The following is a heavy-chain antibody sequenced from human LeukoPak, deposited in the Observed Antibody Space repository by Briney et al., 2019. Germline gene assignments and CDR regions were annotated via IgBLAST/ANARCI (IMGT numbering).Heavy chain of an antibody. V-gene: IGHV3-7*03. Sequence: GGSLRLSCAASGFTSSSYWMSWVRQAPGKGLEWVANIKQDGSEKYYVDSVKGRFTISRDNAKNSLYLQMNSLRAEDTAVYYCARVAGYCTNGVCYNDYWGQGTLVTVSS. CDR1: GFTSSSYW. J-gene: IGHJ4*02. D-gene: IGHD2-8*01. CDR2: IKQDGSEK. CDR3: ARVAGYCTNGVCYNDY.